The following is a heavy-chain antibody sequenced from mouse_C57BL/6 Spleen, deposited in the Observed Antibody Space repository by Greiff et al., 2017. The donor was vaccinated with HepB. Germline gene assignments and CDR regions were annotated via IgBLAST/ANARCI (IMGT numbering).Heavy chain of an antibody. CDR1: GYSFTDYN. V-gene: IGHV1-39*01. J-gene: IGHJ1*03. Sequence: EVQVVESGPELVKPGASVKISCKASGYSFTDYNMNWVKQSNGKSLEWIGVINPNYGTTSYNQKFKGKATLTVDQSSSTAYMQLNSLTSEDSAVDYGARESNSYGSSSHWYFDVWGTGTTVTVSS. CDR3: ARESNSYGSSSHWYFDV. CDR2: INPNYGTT. D-gene: IGHD1-1*01.